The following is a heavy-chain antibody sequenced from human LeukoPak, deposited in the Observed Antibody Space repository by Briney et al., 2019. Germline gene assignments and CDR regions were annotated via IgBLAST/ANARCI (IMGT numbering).Heavy chain of an antibody. J-gene: IGHJ3*02. CDR1: GGSISSSSYY. CDR2: IYYSGST. CDR3: AGRNSITMIVVVITPDAFDI. D-gene: IGHD3-22*01. Sequence: SETLSLTCTVSGGSISSSSYYWGWIRQPPGKGLEWIGSIYYSGSTYYNPSLKSRVTISVDTSKNQFSLKLSSVTAADTAVYYCAGRNSITMIVVVITPDAFDIWGQGTMVTVS. V-gene: IGHV4-39*01.